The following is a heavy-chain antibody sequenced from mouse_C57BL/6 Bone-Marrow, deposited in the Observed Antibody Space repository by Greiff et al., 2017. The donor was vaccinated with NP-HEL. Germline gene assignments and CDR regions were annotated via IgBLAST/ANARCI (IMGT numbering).Heavy chain of an antibody. CDR1: GYAFSSSW. CDR3: ASAGSELGLYYFDY. CDR2: LYPGDGDT. D-gene: IGHD4-1*01. J-gene: IGHJ2*01. V-gene: IGHV1-82*01. Sequence: VQLQQSGPELVKPGASVKISCKASGYAFSSSWMNWVKQRPGKGLEWIGRLYPGDGDTNYNGKFKGKATLTADKSSSTAYLQLSSLTSEDSAVYFCASAGSELGLYYFDYWGQGTTLTVSS.